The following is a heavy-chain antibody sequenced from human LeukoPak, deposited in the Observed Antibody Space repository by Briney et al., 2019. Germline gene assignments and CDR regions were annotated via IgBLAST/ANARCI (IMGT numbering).Heavy chain of an antibody. J-gene: IGHJ6*02. CDR3: AREGGYSSSWYSLHYYYYGMDV. V-gene: IGHV1-46*01. D-gene: IGHD6-13*01. CDR2: INPSGGST. CDR1: GYTFTSYY. Sequence: GASVKVSCKASGYTFTSYYMHWVRQAPGQGLEWMGIINPSGGSTSYAQKFQGRVTVTRDTSTSTVYMGLSSLRSEDTAVYYCAREGGYSSSWYSLHYYYYGMDVWGQGTTVTVSS.